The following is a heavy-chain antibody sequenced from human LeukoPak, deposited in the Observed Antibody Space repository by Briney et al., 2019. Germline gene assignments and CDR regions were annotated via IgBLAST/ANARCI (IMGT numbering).Heavy chain of an antibody. Sequence: SETLSLTCTVSGYSISSGYYWVWIRQTPGKGLEWIGSIYRSGSSNYNPSLKSRVTISVDTSKNQFSLKVNSVAAADNALCYCARGDCSSTICYSPMDVWGKGTTVTIPS. D-gene: IGHD2-2*01. CDR1: GYSISSGYY. J-gene: IGHJ6*03. CDR2: IYRSGSS. V-gene: IGHV4-38-2*02. CDR3: ARGDCSSTICYSPMDV.